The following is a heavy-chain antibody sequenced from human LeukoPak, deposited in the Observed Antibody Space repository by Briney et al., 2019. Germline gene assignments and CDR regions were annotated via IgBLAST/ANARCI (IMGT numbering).Heavy chain of an antibody. CDR3: ARLGDSSGYYHYDY. J-gene: IGHJ4*02. Sequence: SETLSLTCTVSGGSISSGGNYWTWIRQPAGKGLEWIGRIYNSGTTNYNPSLKSRVTISVDTSKNQFSLKLSSVTAADTAVYYCARLGDSSGYYHYDYWGQGTLVTVSS. D-gene: IGHD3-22*01. CDR2: IYNSGTT. CDR1: GGSISSGGNY. V-gene: IGHV4-61*02.